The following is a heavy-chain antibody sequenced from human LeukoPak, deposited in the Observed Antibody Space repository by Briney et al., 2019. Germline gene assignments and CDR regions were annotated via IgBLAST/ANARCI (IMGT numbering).Heavy chain of an antibody. CDR1: GFTFNSYG. D-gene: IGHD3-22*01. J-gene: IGHJ3*02. CDR2: IQYDGSNK. CDR3: ARDSGYPRAHGFDI. V-gene: IGHV3-30*02. Sequence: PGGSLRLSCAASGFTFNSYGMHWVRQAPGKGLEWVGFIQYDGSNKYYADSVKGRFTISRDNDKNSLYLQMNSLRAEDTAVYYCARDSGYPRAHGFDIWGQGTMVTVSS.